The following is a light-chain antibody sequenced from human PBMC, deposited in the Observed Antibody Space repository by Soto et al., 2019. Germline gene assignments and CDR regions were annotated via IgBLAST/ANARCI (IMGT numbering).Light chain of an antibody. CDR1: SSSVSPSYY. CDR2: STS. V-gene: IGLV8-61*01. Sequence: QPVLTQHASLSGSPGETATLTCAVSSSSVSPSYYPFWYQHPPGHAPRTLIYSTSTRPPGVPARFSGSILGNKAALTITGLQAEDESDYYCVLYTGSATSVFGGGTKVTVL. CDR3: VLYTGSATSV. J-gene: IGLJ1*01.